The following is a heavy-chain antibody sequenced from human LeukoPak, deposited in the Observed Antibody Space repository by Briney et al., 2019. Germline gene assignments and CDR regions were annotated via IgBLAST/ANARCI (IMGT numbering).Heavy chain of an antibody. D-gene: IGHD5-18*01. Sequence: GGSLRLSCAASGFTFSSYWMSWVRQAPGKGLEWVSAISGSGASTYYADSVKGRFTMSRDNSKNTLYLQMNSLRAEDTAVYYCARAPYSYGYDSYYYMDVWGKGATVTVSS. CDR3: ARAPYSYGYDSYYYMDV. V-gene: IGHV3-23*01. CDR2: ISGSGAST. J-gene: IGHJ6*03. CDR1: GFTFSSYW.